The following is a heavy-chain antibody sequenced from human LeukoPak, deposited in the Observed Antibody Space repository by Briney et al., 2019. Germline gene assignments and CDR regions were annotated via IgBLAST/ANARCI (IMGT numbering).Heavy chain of an antibody. CDR1: GFTFDDYA. Sequence: PGGSLRLSCAASGFTFDDYAMHWVRQAPGKGLEWVSGISWNSGSIGYADSVKGRFTISRDNAKSSLYLQMNSLRAEDTALYYCAKTVWSGTPDAFDIWGQGTMVTVSS. CDR2: ISWNSGSI. V-gene: IGHV3-9*01. D-gene: IGHD3-3*01. CDR3: AKTVWSGTPDAFDI. J-gene: IGHJ3*02.